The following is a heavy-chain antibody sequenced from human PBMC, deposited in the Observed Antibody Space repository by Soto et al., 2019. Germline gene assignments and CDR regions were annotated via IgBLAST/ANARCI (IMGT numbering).Heavy chain of an antibody. CDR3: ARVDYGGNYDAFDI. D-gene: IGHD4-17*01. Sequence: AASVKVSCKASGYTFTGYYMHWVRQAPGQGLEWMGWINPNSGGTNYAQKFQGRVTMTRDTSISTAYMELSRLRSDDTAVYYCARVDYGGNYDAFDIWGQGTMVTVSS. V-gene: IGHV1-2*02. CDR2: INPNSGGT. J-gene: IGHJ3*02. CDR1: GYTFTGYY.